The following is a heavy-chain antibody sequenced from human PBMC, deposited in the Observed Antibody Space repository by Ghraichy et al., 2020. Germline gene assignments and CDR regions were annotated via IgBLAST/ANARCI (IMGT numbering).Heavy chain of an antibody. D-gene: IGHD3-22*01. CDR2: ISGKDGET. CDR1: GYTFTTYG. J-gene: IGHJ3*02. V-gene: IGHV1-18*04. Sequence: ASVKVSCKASGYTFTTYGISWVRQAPGQGLEWVGWISGKDGETNYAQKLRGRVTMTTDTSTTTVYMELRSLRSDDTAVYYWARDYYYYDSGGYEDTFDIWGQGTMVTVAS. CDR3: ARDYYYYDSGGYEDTFDI.